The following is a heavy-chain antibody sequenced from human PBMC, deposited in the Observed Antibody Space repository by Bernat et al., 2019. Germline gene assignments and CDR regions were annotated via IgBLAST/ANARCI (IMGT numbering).Heavy chain of an antibody. J-gene: IGHJ4*01. CDR3: ASLCCTGLTSSDY. V-gene: IGHV3-74*01. CDR1: GFTFSSYW. CDR2: INNDGSRT. Sequence: EVQLVESGGGLVQPGGSLRLSCAASGFTFSSYWMHWVRQAPGKGLVWVSSINNDGSRTTYADSVKGRFTISRDNAESTLYLQMNSLRVEDTAVYYCASLCCTGLTSSDYWGQGTLVTVSS. D-gene: IGHD2-8*02.